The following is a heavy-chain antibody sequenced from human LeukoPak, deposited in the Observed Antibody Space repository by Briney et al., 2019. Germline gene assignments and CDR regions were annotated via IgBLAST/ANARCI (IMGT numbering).Heavy chain of an antibody. CDR3: AKDRRSGSYLIDY. CDR1: GFTFYDYA. CDR2: ISWNSGSI. D-gene: IGHD1-26*01. V-gene: IGHV3-9*01. J-gene: IGHJ4*02. Sequence: SLRLSCAASGFTFYDYAMHWVRQAPGKGLEWVSGISWNSGSIGYADSVKGRFTISRDNAKNSLYLQMNSLRAEDTALYYCAKDRRSGSYLIDYWGQGTLVTVSS.